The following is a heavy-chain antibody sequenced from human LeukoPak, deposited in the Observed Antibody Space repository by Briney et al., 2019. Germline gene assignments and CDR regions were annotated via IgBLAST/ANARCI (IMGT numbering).Heavy chain of an antibody. D-gene: IGHD3-10*01. J-gene: IGHJ6*02. CDR2: ISWNSGSI. CDR1: GFTFDDYA. Sequence: PGRSLRLSCAASGFTFDDYAMHSVRQAPGKGPEWVSGISWNSGSIDYADSVKGRFTISRDNAKNSLYLQMNSLRAEDTALYYCAKDKAGSSTMVRGVTYYYYYGTDVWGQGTTVTVSS. CDR3: AKDKAGSSTMVRGVTYYYYYGTDV. V-gene: IGHV3-9*01.